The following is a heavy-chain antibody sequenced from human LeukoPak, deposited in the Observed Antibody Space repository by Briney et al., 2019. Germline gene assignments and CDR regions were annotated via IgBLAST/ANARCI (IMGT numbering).Heavy chain of an antibody. Sequence: EGSLRLSCAASGFTFSTCAMNWVRQAPGKGLEWVSAISSGATGTIYADSVKGRFTISRDNSKNTLYLQMNSLRAEDTAVYYCAKDRAYDYWGQGTLVTVSS. CDR3: AKDRAYDY. CDR2: ISSGATGT. J-gene: IGHJ4*02. V-gene: IGHV3-23*01. CDR1: GFTFSTCA.